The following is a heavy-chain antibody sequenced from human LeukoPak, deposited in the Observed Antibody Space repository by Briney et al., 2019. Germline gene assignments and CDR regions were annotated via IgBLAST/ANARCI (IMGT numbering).Heavy chain of an antibody. CDR2: ISSSSSYI. CDR3: ARVDKKWLVGGVDY. J-gene: IGHJ4*02. V-gene: IGHV3-21*01. D-gene: IGHD6-19*01. Sequence: PGGSLRLSCAASGFTFSSYSMNWVRQAPGKGLEWVSSISSSSSYIYYADSVKGRFTISRDNAKNSLYLQMNSLRAEDTAVYYCARVDKKWLVGGVDYWGQGTLVTVSS. CDR1: GFTFSSYS.